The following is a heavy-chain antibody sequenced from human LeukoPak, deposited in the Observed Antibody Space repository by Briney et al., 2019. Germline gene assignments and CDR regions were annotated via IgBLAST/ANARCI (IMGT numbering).Heavy chain of an antibody. D-gene: IGHD2-2*01. CDR3: AGPLGYCSSTSCYYYYGMDV. CDR2: ISYDGNNK. J-gene: IGHJ6*04. V-gene: IGHV3-30*04. Sequence: PGGSLRLSCAASGFTFSSYAMHWVRQAPGKGLEWVAVISYDGNNKYYADSVKGRFTISRDNSKNTLYLQMNSLRAEDTAVYYCAGPLGYCSSTSCYYYYGMDVWGKGTTVTVSS. CDR1: GFTFSSYA.